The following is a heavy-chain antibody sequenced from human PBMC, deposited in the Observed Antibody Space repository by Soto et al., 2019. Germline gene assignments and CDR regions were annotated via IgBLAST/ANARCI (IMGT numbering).Heavy chain of an antibody. J-gene: IGHJ3*01. Sequence: EVQLVESGGGLVQPGGSQRLSCAVSGFTLITYWMSWARQAPGKGLEWVGNIKEDGSESYYVDSVKGRFTISRDNAKNSLYLQMNSLRDEDTAVYYCVRDDGRDGSQTFWGQGTMVTVSS. V-gene: IGHV3-7*04. CDR2: IKEDGSES. CDR3: VRDDGRDGSQTF. CDR1: GFTLITYW. D-gene: IGHD2-15*01.